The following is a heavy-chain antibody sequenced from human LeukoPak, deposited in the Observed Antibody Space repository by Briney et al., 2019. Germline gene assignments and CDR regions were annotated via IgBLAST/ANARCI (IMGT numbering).Heavy chain of an antibody. CDR3: ARGTTPIAFHGMDV. V-gene: IGHV1-3*01. CDR1: GYTFTSYA. D-gene: IGHD2-2*01. J-gene: IGHJ6*02. Sequence: GASVKVSCKASGYTFTSYAIHWVRQAPGQWLEWMGWINAGNGNTKSSQKFQGRVTLTRDTSASTAYMELSSLKSEDTAVYYCARGTTPIAFHGMDVWGQGTTVTVSS. CDR2: INAGNGNT.